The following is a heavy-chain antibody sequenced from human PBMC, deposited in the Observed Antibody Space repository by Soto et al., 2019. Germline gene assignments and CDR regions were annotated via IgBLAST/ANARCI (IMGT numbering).Heavy chain of an antibody. CDR3: ARTYYGSGSYPQFDP. CDR2: IDWDDDK. V-gene: IGHV2-70*01. J-gene: IGHJ5*02. CDR1: GFSLSTSGMC. D-gene: IGHD3-10*01. Sequence: SGPTLVNPTQTLTLTCTFSGFSLSTSGMCVSWIRQPPGKALEWLALIDWDDDKYYSTSLKTRLTISKDTSKNQVVLTMTNMDPVDTATYYCARTYYGSGSYPQFDPWGQGTLVTVSS.